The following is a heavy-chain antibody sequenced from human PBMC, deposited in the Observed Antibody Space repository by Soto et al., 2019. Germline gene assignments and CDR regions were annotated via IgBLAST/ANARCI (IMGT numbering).Heavy chain of an antibody. V-gene: IGHV1-46*03. Sequence: QVPLVQSGSEVKKPGASVKVSCKASGYAFRSYYMHWVRQAPGQGLEWLGIIDPRGGSTTYAQKFQGRVTLTRDTSTGTVYMDLSSLRSADTAVYYCARDVAHRDGSTNWFDPWGQGTQVTVSS. D-gene: IGHD2-21*01. CDR3: ARDVAHRDGSTNWFDP. J-gene: IGHJ5*02. CDR2: IDPRGGST. CDR1: GYAFRSYY.